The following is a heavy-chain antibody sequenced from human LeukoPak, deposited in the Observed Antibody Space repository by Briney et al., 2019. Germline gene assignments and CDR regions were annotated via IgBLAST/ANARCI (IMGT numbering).Heavy chain of an antibody. CDR1: GYTFTGYF. J-gene: IGHJ5*01. Sequence: ASVKVSCKASGYTFTGYFMHWVRQAPGQGLEWMGWINPNIGDASYAQKFQGRVTMTRDRSINTAYMELSRLTSDDTAVYYCARMDLDGGDSIGFDSWGQETLVTVSS. V-gene: IGHV1-2*02. CDR3: ARMDLDGGDSIGFDS. CDR2: INPNIGDA. D-gene: IGHD2-21*02.